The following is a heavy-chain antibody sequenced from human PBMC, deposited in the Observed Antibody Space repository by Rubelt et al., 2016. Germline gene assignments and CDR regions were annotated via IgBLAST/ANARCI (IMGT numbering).Heavy chain of an antibody. D-gene: IGHD3-10*01. V-gene: IGHV3-30*04. CDR3: ARARLWLDY. CDR2: ISYDGSNK. Sequence: AMHWVRQAPGKGLEWVAVISYDGSNKYYADSVKGRFTISRDNSKNTLYLQMNSLRAEDTAVYYCARARLWLDYWGQGTLVTVSS. CDR1: A. J-gene: IGHJ4*02.